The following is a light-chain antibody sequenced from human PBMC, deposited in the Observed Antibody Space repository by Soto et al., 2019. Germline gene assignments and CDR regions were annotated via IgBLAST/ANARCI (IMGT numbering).Light chain of an antibody. CDR1: SSNIGSNT. CDR2: SDN. CDR3: ATWDDSLNGLV. Sequence: QSVLTQPPSASGTPGQRVTISCSGSSSNIGSNTVTWYQQLPGTAHKFLIYSDNQRPSGVPDRFSGSKSGTSASLAISGLQSEDEADYYCATWDDSLNGLVFGGGTKLTVL. V-gene: IGLV1-44*01. J-gene: IGLJ2*01.